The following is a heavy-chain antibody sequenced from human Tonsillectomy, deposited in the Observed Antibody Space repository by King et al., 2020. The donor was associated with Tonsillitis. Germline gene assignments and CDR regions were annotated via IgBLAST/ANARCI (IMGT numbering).Heavy chain of an antibody. D-gene: IGHD6-19*01. CDR2: IVPIFDTL. V-gene: IGHV1-69*01. CDR1: GGTFSSFA. Sequence: VQLVQSAAEVKKPGSSVKVSCKASGGTFSSFAVSWVRQAPGQGLEWMGGIVPIFDTLHYAQKFQGRVTIFADESTTTAYMALSSLTSEDTAVYYCARHTSGWYFFDYWGQGTLVTVSS. J-gene: IGHJ4*02. CDR3: ARHTSGWYFFDY.